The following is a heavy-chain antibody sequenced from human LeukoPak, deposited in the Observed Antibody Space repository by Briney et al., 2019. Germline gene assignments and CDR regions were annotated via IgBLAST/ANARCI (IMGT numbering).Heavy chain of an antibody. CDR2: IYYSGGT. J-gene: IGHJ4*02. V-gene: IGHV4-59*12. CDR3: ASRDYGDYMRTYYFDY. Sequence: SETLSLTCTVSGDSISGYYWSWIRKPPGKGLEWIGYIYYSGGTNYNPSLKSRVTISVDTSKNQFSLKLSSVTAADTAVYYCASRDYGDYMRTYYFDYWGQGTLVTVSS. D-gene: IGHD4-17*01. CDR1: GDSISGYY.